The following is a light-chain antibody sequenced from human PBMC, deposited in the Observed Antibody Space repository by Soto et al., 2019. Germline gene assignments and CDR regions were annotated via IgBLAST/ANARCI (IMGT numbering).Light chain of an antibody. Sequence: EIGMTQSPATLSVSPGERATLSCRASQSVSSNLAWYQQKPGQAPRLLIYGASTRATGIPARFSGSGSGTEFTLTISSLQSEDFAVYYCQQYNNWPRGTLGQGTKVEIK. CDR2: GAS. V-gene: IGKV3-15*01. J-gene: IGKJ1*01. CDR1: QSVSSN. CDR3: QQYNNWPRGT.